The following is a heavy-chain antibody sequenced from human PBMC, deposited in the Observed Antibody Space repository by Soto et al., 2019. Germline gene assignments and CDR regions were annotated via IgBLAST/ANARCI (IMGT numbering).Heavy chain of an antibody. J-gene: IGHJ6*02. CDR2: IIPIFGTA. CDR3: ARDGYSYAGDYYYYGMDV. V-gene: IGHV1-69*01. Sequence: QVQLVQSGAEVKKPGSSVKVSCKASGGTFSSYAISWVRQAPGQGLEWMGGIIPIFGTANYAQKFQGRVTITADESTSTAYMELSSLRSEDTAVYYCARDGYSYAGDYYYYGMDVWGQGTTVTVSS. D-gene: IGHD5-18*01. CDR1: GGTFSSYA.